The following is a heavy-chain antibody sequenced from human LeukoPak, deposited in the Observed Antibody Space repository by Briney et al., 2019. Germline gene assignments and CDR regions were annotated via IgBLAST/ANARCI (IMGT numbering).Heavy chain of an antibody. CDR1: GYTFTGYY. D-gene: IGHD2/OR15-2a*01. V-gene: IGHV1-2*04. CDR3: ARENISKYYFDY. CDR2: INPNSGGT. J-gene: IGHJ4*02. Sequence: ASVKVSCKAPGYTFTGYYMHWVRQAPGQGLEWMGWINPNSGGTNYAQKFQGWVTMTRDTSISTAYMELSRLRSDDTAVYYCARENISKYYFDYWGQGTLVTVSS.